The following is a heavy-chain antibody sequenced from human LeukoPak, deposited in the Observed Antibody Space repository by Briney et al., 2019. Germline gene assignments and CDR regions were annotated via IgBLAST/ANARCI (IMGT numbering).Heavy chain of an antibody. V-gene: IGHV3-66*02. CDR3: VRERAYYYYMDV. D-gene: IGHD6-25*01. J-gene: IGHJ6*03. CDR2: IHTGGNT. Sequence: GGSLRLSCAPSGFSVSSNYMSWVREAPGKGLEWVSVIHTGGNTYYADSVKGRFTISRDNSKNTVYLQMNSLRVFDTAVYFCVRERAYYYYMDVWGKGTTVTVSS. CDR1: GFSVSSNY.